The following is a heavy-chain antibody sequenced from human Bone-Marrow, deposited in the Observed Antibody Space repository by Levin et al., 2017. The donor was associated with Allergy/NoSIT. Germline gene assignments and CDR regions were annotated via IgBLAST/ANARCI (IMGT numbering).Heavy chain of an antibody. Sequence: PGGSLRLSCRISGFIFADYAMNWVRQAPGKGLEWISSISSDNSDLYYADSVKGRFTISRDNAKNSLNLQVSSLRAEDTAVYHCVRGIIGDVRVAHKEAFDIWGQGTMVTVSS. J-gene: IGHJ3*02. CDR1: GFIFADYA. D-gene: IGHD2/OR15-2a*01. V-gene: IGHV3-21*01. CDR2: ISSDNSDL. CDR3: VRGIIGDVRVAHKEAFDI.